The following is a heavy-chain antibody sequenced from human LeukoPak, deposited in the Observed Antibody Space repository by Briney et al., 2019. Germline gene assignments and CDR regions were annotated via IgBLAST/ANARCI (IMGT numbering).Heavy chain of an antibody. CDR1: GGSISSYY. CDR3: ARAYDFWSGYYPY. CDR2: ILHNGST. J-gene: IGHJ4*02. Sequence: SETLSLICTVSGGSISSYYWSWIRQPPGKELEWIGYILHNGSTNYNPSLKSRVTMSVDTSKNQFSLRLSSVTAADTAVYYCARAYDFWSGYYPYWGQGTLVSVSS. V-gene: IGHV4-59*01. D-gene: IGHD3-3*01.